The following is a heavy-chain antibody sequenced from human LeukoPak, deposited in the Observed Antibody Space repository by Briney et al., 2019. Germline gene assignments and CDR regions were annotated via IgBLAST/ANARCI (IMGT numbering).Heavy chain of an antibody. Sequence: AGGSLRLSCAASGFTFNNYAMTWVRQAPGKGLEWVSSITDSGVDTYYADSVKGRFSISRDNSKNTVFLQMNSLRAEDTAVYYCAKGLRSGNYYFFDSWGQGSLVTVSS. D-gene: IGHD1-26*01. CDR2: ITDSGVDT. V-gene: IGHV3-23*01. CDR1: GFTFNNYA. J-gene: IGHJ4*02. CDR3: AKGLRSGNYYFFDS.